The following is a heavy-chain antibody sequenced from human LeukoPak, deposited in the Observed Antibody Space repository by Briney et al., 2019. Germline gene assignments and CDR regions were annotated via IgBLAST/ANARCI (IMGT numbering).Heavy chain of an antibody. J-gene: IGHJ4*02. Sequence: ASVKVSCKASGYTFTSYGISWVRQAPGQGLERMGWISAYNGNTNYAQKLQGRVTMTTDTSTSTAYMELRSLRSDDTAVYYCARSHLMTGYYVSDYWGQGTLVTVSS. CDR1: GYTFTSYG. CDR3: ARSHLMTGYYVSDY. CDR2: ISAYNGNT. V-gene: IGHV1-18*04. D-gene: IGHD3-9*01.